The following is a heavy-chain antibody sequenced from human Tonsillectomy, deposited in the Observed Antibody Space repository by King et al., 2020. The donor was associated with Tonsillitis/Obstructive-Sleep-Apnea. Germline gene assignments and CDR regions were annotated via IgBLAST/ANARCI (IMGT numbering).Heavy chain of an antibody. Sequence: QLVQSGAEVKKPGSSVKVSCKASGGTFSNYAINWVRQAPGQGLEWMGGIIPIFGTANYSQKLQGRVTITADESSSTAYMELGSLRSEDTAVYYCARGPFGVVVVAATPYYFDYWGQGTLVTVSS. CDR1: GGTFSNYA. D-gene: IGHD2-15*01. V-gene: IGHV1-69*01. CDR2: IIPIFGTA. CDR3: ARGPFGVVVVAATPYYFDY. J-gene: IGHJ4*02.